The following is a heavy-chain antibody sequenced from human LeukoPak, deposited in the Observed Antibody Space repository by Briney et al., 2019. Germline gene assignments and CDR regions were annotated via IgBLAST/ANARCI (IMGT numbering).Heavy chain of an antibody. CDR1: GYTFTTFH. J-gene: IGHJ4*02. CDR2: INPNTGAT. V-gene: IGHV1-2*02. D-gene: IGHD3-10*01. Sequence: ASVKVSCKASGYTFTTFHVHWVRQAPGQGLEWMGLINPNTGATNYAQKFQGRVTMTVDTSISTAYMELSNLRSDDTAVYYWARIDSGYWGQGSLVTVSS. CDR3: ARIDSGY.